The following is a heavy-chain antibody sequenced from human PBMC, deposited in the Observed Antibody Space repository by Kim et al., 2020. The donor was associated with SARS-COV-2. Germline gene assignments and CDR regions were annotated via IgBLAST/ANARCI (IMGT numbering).Heavy chain of an antibody. Sequence: GGSLRLSCAASGFTFSSYAMHWVRQAPGKGLEWVAVISYDGSNKYYADSVKGRFTISRDNSKNTLYLQMNSLRAEDTAVYYCARGGIVVVIHRGMDVWGQGTTVTVSS. CDR2: ISYDGSNK. J-gene: IGHJ6*02. CDR1: GFTFSSYA. V-gene: IGHV3-30-3*01. D-gene: IGHD3-22*01. CDR3: ARGGIVVVIHRGMDV.